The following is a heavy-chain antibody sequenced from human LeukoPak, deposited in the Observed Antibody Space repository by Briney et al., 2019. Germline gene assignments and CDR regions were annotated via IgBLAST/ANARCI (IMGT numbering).Heavy chain of an antibody. J-gene: IGHJ6*03. CDR3: ARDDCSSTSCYYYYMDV. Sequence: AASVKVSCKASGYTFTSYGISWVRQAPGQGLEWMGWISAYNGNTNYAQKLQGRVTMTTDTSTSTAYMELRSLRSDDTAVYYCARDDCSSTSCYYYYMDVWGKGTTVTVS. D-gene: IGHD2-2*01. CDR2: ISAYNGNT. CDR1: GYTFTSYG. V-gene: IGHV1-18*01.